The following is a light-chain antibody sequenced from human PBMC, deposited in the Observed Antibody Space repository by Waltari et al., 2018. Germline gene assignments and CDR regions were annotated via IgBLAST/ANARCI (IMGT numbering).Light chain of an antibody. CDR1: QSHVHSDGNTY. Sequence: DVVMTQSPLSLPVPLVQPASMSCRSSQSHVHSDGNTYLNWCQQRRGHSPRRLIYNISKRDSGVPDRFSGSGSGTDFTLKISRVEAEDVGFYYCMQGSHWPRTFGQGTKLEI. J-gene: IGKJ2*01. V-gene: IGKV2-30*02. CDR3: MQGSHWPRT. CDR2: NIS.